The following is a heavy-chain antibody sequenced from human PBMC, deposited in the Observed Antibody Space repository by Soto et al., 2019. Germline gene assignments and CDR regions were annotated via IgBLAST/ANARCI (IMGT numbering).Heavy chain of an antibody. CDR3: TRALNLDDYYYYYMDV. CDR2: IRSKAYGGTT. V-gene: IGHV3-49*03. J-gene: IGHJ6*03. Sequence: GGSLRLSCTASGFTFGDYAMSWFRQAPGKGLEWVGFIRSKAYGGTTEYAASVKGRFTISRDDSKSIAYLQMNSLKTEDTAVYYCTRALNLDDYYYYYMDVWGKGTTVTVSS. D-gene: IGHD1-20*01. CDR1: GFTFGDYA.